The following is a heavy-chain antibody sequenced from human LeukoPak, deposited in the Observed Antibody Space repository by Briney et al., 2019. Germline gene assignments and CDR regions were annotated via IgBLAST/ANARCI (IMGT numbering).Heavy chain of an antibody. CDR3: ARAEGVNIYGSGSYYP. D-gene: IGHD3-10*01. Sequence: VASVKVSCKASGYTFTGYYMHWVRQAPGQGLEWMGWINPDSGGTNYAQKFQGRVTMTRDTSISTAYMELSRLRSDDTAVYYCARAEGVNIYGSGSYYPWGQGTLVTVSS. V-gene: IGHV1-2*02. CDR1: GYTFTGYY. CDR2: INPDSGGT. J-gene: IGHJ4*02.